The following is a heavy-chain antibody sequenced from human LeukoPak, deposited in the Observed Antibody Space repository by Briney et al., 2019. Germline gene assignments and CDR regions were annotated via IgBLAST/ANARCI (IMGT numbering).Heavy chain of an antibody. CDR3: ARDSSSEGPLDY. V-gene: IGHV3-73*01. D-gene: IGHD6-6*01. CDR2: IRSKANNYAT. CDR1: GFTFSASA. Sequence: GGSLKLSCAASGFTFSASAVHWVRQASGKGLEWIGRIRSKANNYATAYTDPLKGRFAVSRDDSKNTAYLQMNSLKTEDSAVYFCARDSSSEGPLDYWGQGTLVTVSS. J-gene: IGHJ4*02.